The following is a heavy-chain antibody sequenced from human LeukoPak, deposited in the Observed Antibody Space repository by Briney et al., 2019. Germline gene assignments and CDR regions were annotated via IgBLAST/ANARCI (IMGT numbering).Heavy chain of an antibody. CDR3: TTGGTAAAGTYVDY. Sequence: PGGSLRLSCAASGFTFSNSWMSWVRDAPAKGLEWVGHIKSKTDGGTTDYAAPVKGRFTISRDDSNNPLYLQMNSLKTEDTAVYYCTTGGTAAAGTYVDYWGQGTLVTVSS. CDR1: GFTFSNSW. CDR2: IKSKTDGGTT. V-gene: IGHV3-15*01. D-gene: IGHD6-13*01. J-gene: IGHJ4*02.